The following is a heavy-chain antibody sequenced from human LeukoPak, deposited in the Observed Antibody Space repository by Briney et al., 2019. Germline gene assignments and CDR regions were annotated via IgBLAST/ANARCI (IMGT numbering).Heavy chain of an antibody. CDR3: ARSPVRLAAPGRAFDY. V-gene: IGHV4-59*07. D-gene: IGHD6-13*01. Sequence: SHTLSLTRTVCGDPISSFYWSWIRHPPGKALEESGYIYYTGSTNYCPSLKSRVTISMNASKNQLFLELSSVTAADTAVYYCARSPVRLAAPGRAFDYWGEGTLVTVSS. CDR2: IYYTGST. J-gene: IGHJ4*02. CDR1: GDPISSFY.